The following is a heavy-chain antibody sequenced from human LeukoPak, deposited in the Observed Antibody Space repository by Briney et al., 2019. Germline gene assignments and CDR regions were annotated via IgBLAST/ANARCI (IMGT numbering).Heavy chain of an antibody. D-gene: IGHD4-17*01. CDR2: LDPEDGRT. J-gene: IGHJ4*02. V-gene: IGHV1-69-2*01. Sequence: ASVKVSCKASGYSFSDYFLHWMKQTPGKGPEWMGRLDPEDGRTIYAARFQGRLTITADLSADTAYMELSGLRPDDTAVYYCATPPPLGYGWGQGTLVTVSP. CDR1: GYSFSDYF. CDR3: ATPPPLGYG.